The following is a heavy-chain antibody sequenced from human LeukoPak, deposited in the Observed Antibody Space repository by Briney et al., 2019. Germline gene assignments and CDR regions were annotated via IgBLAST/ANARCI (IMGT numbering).Heavy chain of an antibody. V-gene: IGHV4-4*02. CDR2: MYLSGTT. CDR3: AGLVGRYSSGLYYYYLDY. J-gene: IGHJ4*02. Sequence: SETLSLTCTVSGDSINSLDLWSWVRPPPGKGLERIGEMYLSGTTHSNPSVKSRVTISIDKSKNQFFLNLSSVTAADTAVYYCAGLVGRYSSGLYYYYLDYWGQGTLVTVSS. CDR1: GDSINSLDL. D-gene: IGHD3-22*01.